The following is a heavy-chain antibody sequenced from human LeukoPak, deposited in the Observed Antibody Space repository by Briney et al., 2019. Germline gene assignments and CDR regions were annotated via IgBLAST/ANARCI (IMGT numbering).Heavy chain of an antibody. V-gene: IGHV3-9*01. CDR1: GFTFDDYA. Sequence: GGSLRLSCAASGFTFDDYAMHWVRQAPGKGLEWVSGISWNSFTIGYADSVKGRFTISRDNAKNSLYLQMNSLRVEDTALYYCAKDIGRVDTASTYMEVWGKGTTVTISS. D-gene: IGHD5-18*01. J-gene: IGHJ6*03. CDR2: ISWNSFTI. CDR3: AKDIGRVDTASTYMEV.